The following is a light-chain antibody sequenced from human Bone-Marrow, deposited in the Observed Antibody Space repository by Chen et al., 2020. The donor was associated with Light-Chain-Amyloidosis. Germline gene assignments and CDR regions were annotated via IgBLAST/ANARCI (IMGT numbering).Light chain of an antibody. CDR3: QQYYSTPPIT. Sequence: DIVMTQSPDSLAVSLGEGATIYCKSSQSVLYSSNNKNYLAWYQQKPGQPPKLLIYWASTRESGVPDRFSGSGSGTDFTLTISSLQAEDVAVYYCQQYYSTPPITFGGGTKVEIK. V-gene: IGKV4-1*01. CDR1: QSVLYSSNNKNY. CDR2: WAS. J-gene: IGKJ4*01.